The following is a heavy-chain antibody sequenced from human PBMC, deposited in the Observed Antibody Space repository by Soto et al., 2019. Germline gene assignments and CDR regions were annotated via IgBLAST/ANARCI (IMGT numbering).Heavy chain of an antibody. D-gene: IGHD2-15*01. CDR3: ARDIRYCSGNSCYSGGMDV. V-gene: IGHV3-13*01. J-gene: IGHJ6*02. CDR2: IGTAGDT. CDR1: GFTFSSYD. Sequence: EVQLVESGGGLVQPGGSLRLSCAASGFTFSSYDMHWVRQATGKGLEWVSVIGTAGDTYYPGSVKGRFTISRENAKNSLYLQMNSLRAEDTAVYYGARDIRYCSGNSCYSGGMDVWGQGTTVTVSS.